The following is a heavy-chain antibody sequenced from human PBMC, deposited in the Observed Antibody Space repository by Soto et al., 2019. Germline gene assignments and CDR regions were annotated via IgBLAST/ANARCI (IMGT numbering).Heavy chain of an antibody. V-gene: IGHV1-18*01. J-gene: IGHJ6*02. CDR3: AVRYCIVEFCLTPGVFDPDV. Sequence: QVQLVQSGGEVNKPGASVKISCKASGYTFIRFGINWVRQVPGQGPEWMGWISPYNGDTNYAQKFQDRVTMSTDTPTSTAYVELRSLRSDDTAVYYCAVRYCIVEFCLTPGVFDPDVWGQGTTVIVSS. CDR1: GYTFIRFG. CDR2: ISPYNGDT. D-gene: IGHD3-16*01.